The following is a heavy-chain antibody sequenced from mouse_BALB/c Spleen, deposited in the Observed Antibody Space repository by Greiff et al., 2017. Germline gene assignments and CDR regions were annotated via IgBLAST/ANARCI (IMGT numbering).Heavy chain of an antibody. J-gene: IGHJ3*01. Sequence: QVQLQQSGPGLVAPSQSLSITCTVSGFSLTSYDISWIRQPPGKGLEWLGVIWTGGGTNYNSAFMSRLSISKDNSKSQVFLKMNSLQTDDTAIYYCVRGELLFAYWGQGTLVTVSA. CDR1: GFSLTSYD. CDR3: VRGELLFAY. V-gene: IGHV2-9-2*01. CDR2: IWTGGGT. D-gene: IGHD2-12*01.